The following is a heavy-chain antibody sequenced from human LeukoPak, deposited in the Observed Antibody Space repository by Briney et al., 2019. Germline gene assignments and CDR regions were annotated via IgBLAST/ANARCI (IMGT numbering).Heavy chain of an antibody. CDR2: FNPNSGGT. D-gene: IGHD1-26*01. V-gene: IGHV1-2*02. J-gene: IGHJ6*03. Sequence: GASVKVSCKASGYTFTGYYMHWVRQAPGQGLEWMGWFNPNSGGTNYAQKFQGRVTMTRDTSISTAYMELSRLRSDDTAVYYCARGHSSYYYYYMDVWGKGTTVTVSS. CDR3: ARGHSSYYYYYMDV. CDR1: GYTFTGYY.